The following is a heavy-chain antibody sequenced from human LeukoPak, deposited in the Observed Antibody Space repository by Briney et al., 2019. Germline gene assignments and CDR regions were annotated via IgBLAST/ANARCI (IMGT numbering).Heavy chain of an antibody. V-gene: IGHV4-30-2*01. J-gene: IGHJ4*02. CDR3: AREGYYGSGRHSFFDY. CDR2: IYHSGST. CDR1: GGSISSGGYS. D-gene: IGHD3-10*01. Sequence: PPETLSLTCAVSGGSISSGGYSWSWIRQPPGKGLEWIGYIYHSGSTYYNPSLKSRVTISVDRSKNQFSLKLSSVTAADTAVYYCAREGYYGSGRHSFFDYWGQGTLVTVSS.